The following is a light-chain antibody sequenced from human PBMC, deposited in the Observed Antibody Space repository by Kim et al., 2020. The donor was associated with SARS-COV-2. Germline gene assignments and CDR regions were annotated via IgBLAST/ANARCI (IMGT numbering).Light chain of an antibody. J-gene: IGKJ4*01. CDR1: QGISNY. CDR2: AAS. Sequence: SASVGDRVTVTCRASQGISNYLAWYQQKPGKVPKLLIYAASTLQSGVPSRFNGSGSGTEFTLTISSLQPEDVATYYCQKCNSAPLTFGGGTKVDIK. CDR3: QKCNSAPLT. V-gene: IGKV1-27*01.